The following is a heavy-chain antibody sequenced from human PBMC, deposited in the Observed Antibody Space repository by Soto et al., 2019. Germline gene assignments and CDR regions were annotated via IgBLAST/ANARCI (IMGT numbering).Heavy chain of an antibody. CDR2: TRNKANSYTT. Sequence: GGSLRLSCAASGFTFSDHYMDWVRQAPGKGLEWVGRTRNKANSYTTEYAASVKGRFTISRDDSKNSLYLQMNSLKTEDTAVYYCAREDLDSSGYYYYYYGMDVWGQGXTVTVSS. CDR1: GFTFSDHY. J-gene: IGHJ6*02. V-gene: IGHV3-72*01. D-gene: IGHD3-22*01. CDR3: AREDLDSSGYYYYYYGMDV.